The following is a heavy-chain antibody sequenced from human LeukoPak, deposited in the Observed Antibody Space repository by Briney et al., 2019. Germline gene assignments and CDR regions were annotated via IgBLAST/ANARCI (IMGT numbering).Heavy chain of an antibody. CDR1: GYTFTSYY. J-gene: IGHJ4*02. CDR2: INPSGGST. CDR3: ARDGSGWLQDD. Sequence: GASVKVSCKASGYTFTSYYMHWVRQAPGQGLEWMGIINPSGGSTSYAQKSQGRVTMTRDTSTSTVYMELSSLRSEDTAVYYCARDGSGWLQDDWGQGTLVTVSS. V-gene: IGHV1-46*01. D-gene: IGHD5-12*01.